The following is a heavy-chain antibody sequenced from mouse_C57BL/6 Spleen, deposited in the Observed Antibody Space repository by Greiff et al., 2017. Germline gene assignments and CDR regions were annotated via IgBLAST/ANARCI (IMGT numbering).Heavy chain of an antibody. CDR1: GFTFSDYG. CDR2: ISSGSSTI. J-gene: IGHJ2*01. V-gene: IGHV5-17*01. D-gene: IGHD1-1*01. CDR3: AREGPYYGSSYDC. Sequence: EVKLMESGGGLVKPGGSLKLSCAASGFTFSDYGMHWVRQAPEKGLEWVAYISSGSSTIYYADTVKGRFTISRDNAKHTLFLQMTSLRSEDTAMYYCAREGPYYGSSYDCWGQGTTLTVSS.